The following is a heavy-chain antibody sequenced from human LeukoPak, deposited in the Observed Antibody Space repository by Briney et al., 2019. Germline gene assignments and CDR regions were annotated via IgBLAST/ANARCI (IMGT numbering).Heavy chain of an antibody. D-gene: IGHD3-10*01. CDR2: ISGSGGST. V-gene: IGHV3-23*01. CDR3: AKEENYYGSGTFDY. Sequence: ETLSLTCTVSGGSISSSSYYWGWIRQPPGKGLEWVSAISGSGGSTYYADSVKGRFTISRDNSKNTLYLQMNSLRAEDTAVYYCAKEENYYGSGTFDYWGQGTLVTVSS. J-gene: IGHJ4*02. CDR1: GGSISSSSYY.